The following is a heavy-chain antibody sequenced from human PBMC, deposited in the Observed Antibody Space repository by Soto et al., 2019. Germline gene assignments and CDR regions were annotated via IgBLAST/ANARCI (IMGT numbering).Heavy chain of an antibody. CDR2: ASYDGSYK. Sequence: QVQLVESGGGVVQPGRSLRLSCAASGFTFSSFGMHWVRQAPGKGLEWVAVASYDGSYKYYADSVKGRFTISRDNSKNTVYLQMNSLRAEDTAVYYCEKERSVVATTPDFDYWGQGTLVTVSS. D-gene: IGHD5-12*01. CDR3: EKERSVVATTPDFDY. V-gene: IGHV3-30*18. J-gene: IGHJ4*02. CDR1: GFTFSSFG.